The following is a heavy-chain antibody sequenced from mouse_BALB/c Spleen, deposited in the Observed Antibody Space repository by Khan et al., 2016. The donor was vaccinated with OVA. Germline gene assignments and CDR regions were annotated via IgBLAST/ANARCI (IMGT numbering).Heavy chain of an antibody. Sequence: EVELVESGGDLVKPGGSLKLSCAASGFTFSSYSMSWVRQTPDKRLEWVASISSGGDYTYYPDSVKGRFTISRDNAKNTLYLQMSDRKSEDTAMYYCADHITGSVAYWGQGTLGTVSA. CDR3: ADHITGSVAY. V-gene: IGHV5-6*01. D-gene: IGHD4-1*01. CDR1: GFTFSSYS. J-gene: IGHJ3*01. CDR2: ISSGGDYT.